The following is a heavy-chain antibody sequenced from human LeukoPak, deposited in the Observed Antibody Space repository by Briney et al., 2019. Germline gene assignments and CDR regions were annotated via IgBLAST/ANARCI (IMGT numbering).Heavy chain of an antibody. CDR1: GFTFSSYE. J-gene: IGHJ4*02. D-gene: IGHD1-1*01. CDR3: ARANWNDFDY. CDR2: ISSSGSTI. V-gene: IGHV3-48*03. Sequence: PGGSLRLSCAASGFTFSSYEMNWVRQAPGKGLEWVSYISSSGSTIHYADSVQGRFTISRDNAKNSLYLQMNSLRDEDTAVYYCARANWNDFDYWGQGTLVTVSS.